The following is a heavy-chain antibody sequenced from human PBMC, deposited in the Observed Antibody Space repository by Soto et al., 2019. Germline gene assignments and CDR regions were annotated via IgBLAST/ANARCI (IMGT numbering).Heavy chain of an antibody. Sequence: QPGGSLRLSCAVSGFTFSPYTMHWVRQAPGKGLEWVAVISYDGSNKYYADSVKGRFTISRDNSKNTLYLQMNSLRPEDTSVYYCARGGGFCGDDCYKGGVDYWGQGTLVTVSS. V-gene: IGHV3-30-3*01. CDR2: ISYDGSNK. D-gene: IGHD2-21*02. CDR1: GFTFSPYT. CDR3: ARGGGFCGDDCYKGGVDY. J-gene: IGHJ4*02.